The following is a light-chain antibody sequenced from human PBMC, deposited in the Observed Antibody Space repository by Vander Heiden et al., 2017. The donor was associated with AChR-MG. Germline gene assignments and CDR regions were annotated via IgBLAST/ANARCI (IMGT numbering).Light chain of an antibody. V-gene: IGKV4-1*01. CDR2: WAS. Sequence: DIVITQSLDSLAVSLGERATINCKSSQSVLYSSNNKNYLAWYQQKPGQPPKLVIYWASTRESGVPDRFSGSGSGTDFTLTISSLQAEDVAVYFCHQYYTIPSWTFGQGTKLEIK. CDR1: QSVLYSSNNKNY. CDR3: HQYYTIPSWT. J-gene: IGKJ2*02.